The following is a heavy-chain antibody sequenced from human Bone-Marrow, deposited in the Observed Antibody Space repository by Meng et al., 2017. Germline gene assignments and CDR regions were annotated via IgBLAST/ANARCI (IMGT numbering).Heavy chain of an antibody. J-gene: IGHJ4*02. CDR1: GFTFSNAY. D-gene: IGHD5-12*01. V-gene: IGHV3-15*01. Sequence: EVGLVGSGGGLVKPGGSLRLSCEGSGFTFSNAYMTWVRQVPGKRLEWVGRIKSKPDGETIDYAAPVKGRFTISRDDSKNTVYLQMNSLKSEDTAVYYCSGHIDYWGQGTLVTVSS. CDR2: IKSKPDGETI. CDR3: SGHIDY.